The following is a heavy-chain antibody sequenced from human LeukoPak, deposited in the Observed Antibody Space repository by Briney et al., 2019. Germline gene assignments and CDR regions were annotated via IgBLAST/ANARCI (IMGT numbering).Heavy chain of an antibody. D-gene: IGHD6-13*01. J-gene: IGHJ6*02. CDR1: GFTFSSYA. V-gene: IGHV3-23*01. Sequence: GGSLRLSCAASGFTFSSYAMSWVRQAPGKGLEWVSAISGSGGSTYYADSVKGRFTISRDNSKNTLYLRMNSLRAEDTAVYYCEKQQLSGKNYYYYGMDVWGQGTTVTVSS. CDR3: EKQQLSGKNYYYYGMDV. CDR2: ISGSGGST.